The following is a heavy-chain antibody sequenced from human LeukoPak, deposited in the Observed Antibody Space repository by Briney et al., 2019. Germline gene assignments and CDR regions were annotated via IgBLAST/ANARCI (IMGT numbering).Heavy chain of an antibody. J-gene: IGHJ4*02. CDR1: GYTFTSYD. CDR2: MNPNSGNT. CDR3: ARAKLYSIAAAPNPWDY. V-gene: IGHV1-8*01. Sequence: ASVKVSCKASGYTFTSYDINWVRQATGQGLEWMGWMNPNSGNTGYAQKFQGRVTMTRNTSISTAYMELSSLRSEDTAVYYCARAKLYSIAAAPNPWDYWGQGTLVTVSS. D-gene: IGHD6-13*01.